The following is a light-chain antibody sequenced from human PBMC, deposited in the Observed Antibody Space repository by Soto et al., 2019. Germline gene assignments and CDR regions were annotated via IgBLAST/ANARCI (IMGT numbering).Light chain of an antibody. CDR3: QQYHDWPLT. CDR2: GAS. Sequence: EIVMTQSPDTLSVSPGEGATLSCRASQIIVTNLAWYQQKPGQAPRLLISGASIRANGIPARFSGSGSGAECTLTISSLQSEDFAVYFCQQYHDWPLTFGGGTRVEIK. V-gene: IGKV3-15*01. CDR1: QIIVTN. J-gene: IGKJ4*01.